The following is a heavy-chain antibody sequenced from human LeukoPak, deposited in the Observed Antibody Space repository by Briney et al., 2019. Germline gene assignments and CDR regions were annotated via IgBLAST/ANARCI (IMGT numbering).Heavy chain of an antibody. CDR1: GFTFNDYS. Sequence: PGGSLRLSCAASGFTFNDYSMHWVRQAPGKGLEWVSDITSTSSTKYYADSVKGRFTISRDNAKNSLYLQMNSLRADDTAVYYCARAMVRRNDVWWFDPWGQGTLVTVSS. V-gene: IGHV3-48*01. CDR2: ITSTSSTK. D-gene: IGHD1-1*01. CDR3: ARAMVRRNDVWWFDP. J-gene: IGHJ5*02.